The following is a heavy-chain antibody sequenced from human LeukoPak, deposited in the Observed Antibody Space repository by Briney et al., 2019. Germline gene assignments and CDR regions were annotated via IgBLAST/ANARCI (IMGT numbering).Heavy chain of an antibody. D-gene: IGHD7-27*01. V-gene: IGHV4-59*01. CDR2: IDYSGSA. CDR3: ARDPSLGH. Sequence: SETLSLTCTASGGTISGFYWNWIRQPPGKGLEWIGYIDYSGSAKYNPSLKTRVTISVDTSKNQFSLDLSSVTAADTAVYYCARDPSLGHWGQGTLVTVSS. J-gene: IGHJ4*02. CDR1: GGTISGFY.